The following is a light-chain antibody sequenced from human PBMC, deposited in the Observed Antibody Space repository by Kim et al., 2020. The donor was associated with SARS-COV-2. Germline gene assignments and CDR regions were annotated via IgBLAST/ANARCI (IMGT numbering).Light chain of an antibody. V-gene: IGKV4-1*01. J-gene: IGKJ4*01. CDR2: WTS. CDR1: QSVLYSSNNKNY. Sequence: DIVMTQSPDSLAASLGARATINCKSSQSVLYSSNNKNYLAWYQQKPGQPPKLLIYWTSTRESGVPDRFSGSGSGTDFTLTISSLQAEDVALYYCQQYYTTPLTFGGGTKVDIK. CDR3: QQYYTTPLT.